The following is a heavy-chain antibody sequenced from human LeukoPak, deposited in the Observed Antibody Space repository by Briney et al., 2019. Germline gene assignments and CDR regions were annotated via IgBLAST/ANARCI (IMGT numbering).Heavy chain of an antibody. D-gene: IGHD3-3*01. Sequence: SGGSLRLSCAASGFTFSSYAMSWVRQAPGKGLEWVSAISGSGGSTYYADSVKGRFTISRDNSKNTLYLQMNSLRAEDTAVYYCAKGSYYDFWSGPVGMGVWGQGTTVTVSS. CDR3: AKGSYYDFWSGPVGMGV. CDR2: ISGSGGST. V-gene: IGHV3-23*01. J-gene: IGHJ6*02. CDR1: GFTFSSYA.